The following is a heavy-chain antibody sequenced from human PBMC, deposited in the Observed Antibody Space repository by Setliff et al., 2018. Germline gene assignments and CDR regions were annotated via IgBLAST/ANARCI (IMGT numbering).Heavy chain of an antibody. CDR3: ARNPLPHGPEGHFDY. Sequence: GGSLRLSCAASGFTFSNAWMSWVRQAPGKGLEWVGRIKSNVDFGTTDYAAPVKGRFTISRDDSRNTLYLQMNSLRAEDTAVYYCARNPLPHGPEGHFDYWGQGTLVTVSS. CDR1: GFTFSNAW. V-gene: IGHV3-15*01. J-gene: IGHJ4*02. CDR2: IKSNVDFGTT.